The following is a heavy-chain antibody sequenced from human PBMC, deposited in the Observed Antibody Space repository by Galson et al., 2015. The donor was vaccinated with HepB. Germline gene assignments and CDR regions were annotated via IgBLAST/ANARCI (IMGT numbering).Heavy chain of an antibody. D-gene: IGHD6-13*01. CDR1: GFTFSSYS. V-gene: IGHV3-66*01. J-gene: IGHJ4*02. CDR2: IYIDGTT. Sequence: SLRLSCAASGFTFSSYSMNWVRQAPGKGLEWVSLIYIDGTTYYADSVKGRFTISRDNSKNTLYLQMNSLRAEDTAVYYCASSGSAAADYFDYWGLGTLVTVSS. CDR3: ASSGSAAADYFDY.